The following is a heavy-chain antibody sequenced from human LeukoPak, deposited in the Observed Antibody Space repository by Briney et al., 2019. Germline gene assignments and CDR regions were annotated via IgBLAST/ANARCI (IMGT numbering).Heavy chain of an antibody. D-gene: IGHD6-13*01. Sequence: SETLSLTCTVSGGSISSSSYYWGWIRQPPGKGPEWIGSIYYSGSTYYNPSLKSRVTISVDTSKNQFSLKLSSVTAADTAVYYCARAVGDSSSWYGGYYFDYWGQGTLVTVSS. J-gene: IGHJ4*02. CDR1: GGSISSSSYY. CDR3: ARAVGDSSSWYGGYYFDY. CDR2: IYYSGST. V-gene: IGHV4-39*07.